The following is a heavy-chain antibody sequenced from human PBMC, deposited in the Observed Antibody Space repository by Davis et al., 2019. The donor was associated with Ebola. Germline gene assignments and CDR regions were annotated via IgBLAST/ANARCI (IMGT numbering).Heavy chain of an antibody. Sequence: GESLKISCAASGFTFSNYAMSWVRQAPGKGLEWVSSITGSGGSRYHADSVKGRFTISRDNSENTLHLQMNSLRAEDTAVYYCARDARGLYGDPFDYWGQGTLVTVSS. D-gene: IGHD4-17*01. V-gene: IGHV3-23*01. J-gene: IGHJ4*02. CDR2: ITGSGGSR. CDR3: ARDARGLYGDPFDY. CDR1: GFTFSNYA.